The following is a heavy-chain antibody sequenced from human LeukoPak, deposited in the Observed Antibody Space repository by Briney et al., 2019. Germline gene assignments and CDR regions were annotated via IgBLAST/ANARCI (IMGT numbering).Heavy chain of an antibody. D-gene: IGHD5-18*01. CDR3: ARDAVDTANAV. V-gene: IGHV3-74*01. Sequence: GGSLRLSCAASGFTFITYWMHWVRQAPGKGLVWVSHINSDGGITSYADSVKGRFTISRDNAKNTLYLQMNSLRAEDTAVYYCARDAVDTANAVWGQGTTVTVSS. CDR2: INSDGGIT. J-gene: IGHJ6*02. CDR1: GFTFITYW.